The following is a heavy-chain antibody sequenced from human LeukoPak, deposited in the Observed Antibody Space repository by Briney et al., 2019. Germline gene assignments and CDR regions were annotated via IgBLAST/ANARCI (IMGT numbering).Heavy chain of an antibody. CDR1: GGSISSGGYS. CDR2: IYHSGST. V-gene: IGHV4-30-2*01. D-gene: IGHD1-7*01. CDR3: ARGVNWNYYYFDY. Sequence: SETLSLTCAVSGGSISSGGYSWSWIRQPPGKGLEWIGYIYHSGSTYYNPSLKSRVTISVDRSKNQFSLKLSSVTAADTAVYYCARGVNWNYYYFDYWGQGTLVTVSS. J-gene: IGHJ4*02.